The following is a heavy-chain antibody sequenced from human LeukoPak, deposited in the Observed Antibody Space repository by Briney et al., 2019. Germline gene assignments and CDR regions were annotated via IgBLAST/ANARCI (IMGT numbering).Heavy chain of an antibody. CDR2: MNPNSGNT. J-gene: IGHJ3*02. V-gene: IGHV1-8*02. CDR3: ARTYYDSSGYPHDAFDI. Sequence: GASVKVSCKASGYTFTSYGISWVRQAPGQGLEWMGWMNPNSGNTGYAQKFQGRVTMTRNTSISTAYMELSSLRSEDTAVYYCARTYYDSSGYPHDAFDIWGQGTMVTVSS. D-gene: IGHD3-22*01. CDR1: GYTFTSYG.